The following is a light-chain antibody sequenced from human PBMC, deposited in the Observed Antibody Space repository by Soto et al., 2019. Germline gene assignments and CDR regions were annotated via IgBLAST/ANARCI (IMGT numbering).Light chain of an antibody. J-gene: IGLJ1*01. Sequence: SALPQPRSVSGSPGQSVAISCTGTNSNLGDYNYASWYQQHPGKAPKLMISDVSKRPSGVPDRFSGSKSGNTASLTIPGLQAEDEADYYCCSSAGTCTYVFGTG. CDR3: CSSAGTCTYV. CDR2: DVS. CDR1: NSNLGDYNY. V-gene: IGLV2-11*01.